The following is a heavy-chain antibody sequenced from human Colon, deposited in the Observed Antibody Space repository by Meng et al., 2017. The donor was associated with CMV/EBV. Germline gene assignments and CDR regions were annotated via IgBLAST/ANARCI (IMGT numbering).Heavy chain of an antibody. CDR2: IKQDGREK. J-gene: IGHJ6*02. Sequence: ASLPISCAASGFTFRRYWMSWVRQAPGKGLEWVANIKQDGREKYYVDSVKGRVTRSRDNAKNSRDRQMNSLRAEDTAVDYCAREEEAVAVNGRDGWGQGTTVTVSS. CDR1: GFTFRRYW. CDR3: AREEEAVAVNGRDG. D-gene: IGHD6-19*01. V-gene: IGHV3-7*01.